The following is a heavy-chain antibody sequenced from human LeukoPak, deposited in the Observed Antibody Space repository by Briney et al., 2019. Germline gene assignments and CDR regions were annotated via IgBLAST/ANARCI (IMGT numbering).Heavy chain of an antibody. D-gene: IGHD3-10*01. CDR2: ISYDGSNK. CDR1: GFTFSSYA. CDR3: AKGAHYRFQH. V-gene: IGHV3-30*04. J-gene: IGHJ1*01. Sequence: GGSLRLSCAASGFTFSSYAMHWVRQAPGKGLEWVAVISYDGSNKYYADSVKGRFTISRDNSKNTLYLQMNSLRAEDTAVYYCAKGAHYRFQHWGQGTLVTVSS.